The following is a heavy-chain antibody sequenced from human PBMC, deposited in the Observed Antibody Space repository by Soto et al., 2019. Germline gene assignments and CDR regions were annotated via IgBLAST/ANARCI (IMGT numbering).Heavy chain of an antibody. CDR3: ASATSITMVRGVIM. Sequence: GGSLRLSCAASGFTFSSYAMHWVRQAPGKGLEWVAVISYDGSNKYYADSVKGRFTISRDNSKNTLYLQMNSLRAEDTAVYYCASATSITMVRGVIMWGQGTLVTVSS. D-gene: IGHD3-10*01. J-gene: IGHJ4*02. V-gene: IGHV3-30-3*01. CDR2: ISYDGSNK. CDR1: GFTFSSYA.